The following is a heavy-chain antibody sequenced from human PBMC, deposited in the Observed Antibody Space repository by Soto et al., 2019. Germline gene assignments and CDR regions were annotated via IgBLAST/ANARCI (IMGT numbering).Heavy chain of an antibody. CDR2: IIPIFGTA. CDR3: AAVVETAMVILSLYYFDS. CDR1: GGTFSSYA. D-gene: IGHD5-18*01. V-gene: IGHV1-69*13. J-gene: IGHJ4*02. Sequence: SVKVSCKASGGTFSSYAISWVRQAPGQGLEWMGGIIPIFGTANYAQKFQGRVTITADESTSTAYMELSSLRSEDTAVYYCAAVVETAMVILSLYYFDSGGREPRAPVSS.